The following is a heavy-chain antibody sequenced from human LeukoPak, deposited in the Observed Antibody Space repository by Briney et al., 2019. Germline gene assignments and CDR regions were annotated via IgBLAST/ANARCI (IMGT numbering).Heavy chain of an antibody. CDR2: ISSSGGTT. CDR3: AKDGMYSSSSSYYFDY. Sequence: GGSLRLSCAASGFTFSPYSMNWVRQAPGKGLEWVSSISSSGGTTYYADSVKGRFTISRDYSKNTLYLQMNSLRAEDTALYYCAKDGMYSSSSSYYFDYWGPGTLVTVSS. D-gene: IGHD6-6*01. CDR1: GFTFSPYS. J-gene: IGHJ4*02. V-gene: IGHV3-23*01.